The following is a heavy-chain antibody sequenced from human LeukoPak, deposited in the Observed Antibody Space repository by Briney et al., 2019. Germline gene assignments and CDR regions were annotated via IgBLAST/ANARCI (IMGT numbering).Heavy chain of an antibody. CDR1: GGTFTNYA. Sequence: GASVTVSCKASGGTFTNYALHWVRQAPGQRLEWMGWINAGDGNIKYSQDFQGRVTITRDTSASTAYMDLSSLRSEDVAVYYCARDVSVATYYFDYWGQGTLVTVSS. D-gene: IGHD5-12*01. V-gene: IGHV1-3*03. J-gene: IGHJ4*02. CDR3: ARDVSVATYYFDY. CDR2: INAGDGNI.